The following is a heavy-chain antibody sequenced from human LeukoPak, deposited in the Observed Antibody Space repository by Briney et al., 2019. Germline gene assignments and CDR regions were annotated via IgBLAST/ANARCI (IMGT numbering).Heavy chain of an antibody. J-gene: IGHJ6*03. Sequence: GGSLRLSCAASGFTFSSYSMNWVRQAPGKGLEWVSSISSSSSYIYYADSVKGRFTISRDNAKNSLYLQMNSLRAEDTAVYYCARVTVRYYYDSSGPPYSGYMDVWGKGTTVTVSS. CDR1: GFTFSSYS. CDR2: ISSSSSYI. D-gene: IGHD3-22*01. CDR3: ARVTVRYYYDSSGPPYSGYMDV. V-gene: IGHV3-21*01.